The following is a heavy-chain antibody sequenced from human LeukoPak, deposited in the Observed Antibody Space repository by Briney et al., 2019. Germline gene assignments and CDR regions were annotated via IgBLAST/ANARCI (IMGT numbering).Heavy chain of an antibody. CDR2: ISSRSSTI. D-gene: IGHD2-2*01. Sequence: GGSLRLSCAASGFTFSSYSMNWVRQAPGKGLEWVSYISSRSSTICYADSVKGRFTISRDNAKNSLYLQMNSLRAEDTAVYYCARALGYCSSASCYYFDNWGQGTLVTVSS. CDR1: GFTFSSYS. J-gene: IGHJ4*02. V-gene: IGHV3-48*01. CDR3: ARALGYCSSASCYYFDN.